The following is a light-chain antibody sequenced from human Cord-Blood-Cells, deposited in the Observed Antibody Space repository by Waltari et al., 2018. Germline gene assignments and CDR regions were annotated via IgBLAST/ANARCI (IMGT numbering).Light chain of an antibody. CDR1: SSAVGGYNY. J-gene: IGLJ2*01. Sequence: QSALTQPASVSGSPGQSITISCTGTSSAVGGYNYVSWYQQHPGKAPKLMISEVSNRPSGVSNRFSGSKSGNTASLTISGLQAEDEADYYCSSYTSSSTVVFGGGTKLTVL. CDR3: SSYTSSSTVV. CDR2: EVS. V-gene: IGLV2-14*01.